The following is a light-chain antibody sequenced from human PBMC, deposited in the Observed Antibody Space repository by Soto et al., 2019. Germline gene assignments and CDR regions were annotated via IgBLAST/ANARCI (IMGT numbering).Light chain of an antibody. J-gene: IGLJ1*01. CDR1: SSDVGGYNY. Sequence: QSALTQPPSASGSPGQSVTISCTGTSSDVGGYNYVSWYQQHPGKAPKLMIYEVSKRPSGVPDRFSGSKSGNTASLTVSGLQAEDEADYCCSSYAGSRHLRVFGTGTKVTVL. V-gene: IGLV2-8*01. CDR2: EVS. CDR3: SSYAGSRHLRV.